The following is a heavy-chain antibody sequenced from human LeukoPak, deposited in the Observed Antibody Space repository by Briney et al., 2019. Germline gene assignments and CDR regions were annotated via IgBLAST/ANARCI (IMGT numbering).Heavy chain of an antibody. CDR2: IYPGDSDA. CDR1: GYSFTSYW. Sequence: GESLKISCKGSGYSFTSYWIGWVRPMPGKGLEWMGIIYPGDSDARYSPSFQGQVTISADKSISTAYLQWSSLKASDTAMYYCARRPTLGGATFGAFDIWGQGTMVTVSS. CDR3: ARRPTLGGATFGAFDI. J-gene: IGHJ3*02. D-gene: IGHD1-26*01. V-gene: IGHV5-51*01.